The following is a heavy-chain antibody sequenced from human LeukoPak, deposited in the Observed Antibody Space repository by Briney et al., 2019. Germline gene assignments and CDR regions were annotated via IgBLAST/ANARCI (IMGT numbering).Heavy chain of an antibody. D-gene: IGHD2-21*02. V-gene: IGHV3-66*01. CDR2: IYSGGST. CDR3: AAWVGDGGHYYNYYAMDA. CDR1: GFPFSTYT. J-gene: IGHJ6*02. Sequence: PGGSLRLSCAASGFPFSTYTMNWVRQAPGKGLEWVSVIYSGGSTYYADSVKGRFTISRDNSKNTLHLQMNSLSAEDTAVYYCAAWVGDGGHYYNYYAMDAWGQGTTVTVSS.